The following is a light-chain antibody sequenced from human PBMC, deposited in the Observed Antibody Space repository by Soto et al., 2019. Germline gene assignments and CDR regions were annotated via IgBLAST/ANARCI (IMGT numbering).Light chain of an antibody. J-gene: IGKJ1*01. CDR2: DVS. CDR3: QQRADWPPAWA. CDR1: QTDSDY. V-gene: IGKV3-11*01. Sequence: VLTQSPATLSFSPGDTATLSFSTIQTDSDYFAWYQQRPGQAPSLLIYDVSTRATGIPARFSGGRSEADFTLTISSLEPEDFAVYYCQQRADWPPAWAFGQGTKVDIK.